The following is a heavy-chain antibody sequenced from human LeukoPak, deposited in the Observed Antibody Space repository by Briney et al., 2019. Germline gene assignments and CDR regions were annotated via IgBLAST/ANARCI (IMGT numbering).Heavy chain of an antibody. CDR2: IYYSGST. V-gene: IGHV4-59*01. D-gene: IGHD5-18*01. CDR1: GGSISSYY. CDR3: ARDSATAMVPDAFDI. J-gene: IGHJ3*02. Sequence: SETLSLTCTVSGGSISSYYWSWIRQPPGKELEWIGYIYYSGSTNYNPSLKSRVTISVDTSKNQFSLKLSSVTTADTAVYYCARDSATAMVPDAFDIWGQGTMVTVSS.